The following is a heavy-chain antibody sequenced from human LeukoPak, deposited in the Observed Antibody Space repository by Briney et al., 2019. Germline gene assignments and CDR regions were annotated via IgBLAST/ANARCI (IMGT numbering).Heavy chain of an antibody. J-gene: IGHJ4*02. CDR2: IIPIFGTA. D-gene: IGHD5-18*01. CDR1: GGTFSSYA. V-gene: IGHV1-69*06. CDR3: ARVRELWSAVVSYYFDY. Sequence: SVKVSCKASGGTFSSYAISWVRQAPGQGLEGMGGIIPIFGTANYAQKFQGRVTITADKSTSTAYMELSSLRSEDTALYYCARVRELWSAVVSYYFDYWGQGTLVTVSS.